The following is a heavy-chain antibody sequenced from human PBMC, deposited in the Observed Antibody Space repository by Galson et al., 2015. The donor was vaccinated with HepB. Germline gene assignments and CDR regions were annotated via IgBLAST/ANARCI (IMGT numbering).Heavy chain of an antibody. CDR1: GFTFKNYG. V-gene: IGHV3-30*18. Sequence: SLRLSCASSGFTFKNYGMHWVRQTPGKGLEWVAVISAAGNISDHADSVKGRFIISRDNSKNTVYLQMSSLTTDDTAVYYCAKGGVAEFGDFSTHFDHWGQGTLVTVSS. CDR3: AKGGVAEFGDFSTHFDH. D-gene: IGHD4-11*01. J-gene: IGHJ4*02. CDR2: ISAAGNIS.